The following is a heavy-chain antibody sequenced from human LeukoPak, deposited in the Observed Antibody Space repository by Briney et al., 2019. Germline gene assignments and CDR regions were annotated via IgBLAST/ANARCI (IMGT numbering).Heavy chain of an antibody. V-gene: IGHV4-59*01. CDR1: GFSISSYY. CDR2: IYYSGST. D-gene: IGHD3-10*01. J-gene: IGHJ4*02. CDR3: ARDYYGSGALDY. Sequence: SETLSLTCTVSGFSISSYYWSWLRQPPGKGLEWIGYIYYSGSTNYNPSRKSRVTISVDTSKNQFSLKLSSVTAADTAVYYCARDYYGSGALDYWGQGTLVTVSS.